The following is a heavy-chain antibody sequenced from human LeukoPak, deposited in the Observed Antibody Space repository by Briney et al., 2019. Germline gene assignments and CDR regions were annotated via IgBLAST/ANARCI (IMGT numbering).Heavy chain of an antibody. V-gene: IGHV4-34*01. Sequence: SETLSLTCAVYVGSFRGHYWIWIRQPPGKGLEWIGEINHSGSTNYNPSLKSRVTISADTSKNQFSLKLSSVTAADTAVYYCARAGFYYGMDVWGQGTTVTVSS. J-gene: IGHJ6*02. CDR2: INHSGST. CDR3: ARAGFYYGMDV. CDR1: VGSFRGHY.